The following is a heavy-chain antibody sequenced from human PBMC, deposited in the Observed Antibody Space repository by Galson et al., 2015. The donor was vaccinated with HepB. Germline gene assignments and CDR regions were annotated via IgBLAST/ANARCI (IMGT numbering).Heavy chain of an antibody. CDR1: AFTFSSYA. CDR3: AKVSDFYASGAFDY. Sequence: SLRLSCAASAFTFSSYAMTWVRQAPGKGLEWVSAIRGSAGGTYYADSVKGRFTISRDNSKNTLYLQMNSLRAEDTAVYYCAKVSDFYASGAFDYWGQGTLVTVSS. D-gene: IGHD3-10*01. J-gene: IGHJ4*02. CDR2: IRGSAGGT. V-gene: IGHV3-23*01.